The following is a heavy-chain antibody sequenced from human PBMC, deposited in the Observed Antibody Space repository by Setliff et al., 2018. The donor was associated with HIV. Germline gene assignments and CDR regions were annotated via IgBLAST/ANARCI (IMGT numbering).Heavy chain of an antibody. CDR2: INHSGST. V-gene: IGHV4-34*01. D-gene: IGHD3-10*01. J-gene: IGHJ4*02. CDR1: GGSFSGYY. Sequence: PSETLSLTCAVYGGSFSGYYWSWIRQPPGKGLEWIGEINHSGSTNYNPSLKSRVTTSVDTSKNQFSLKLSSVTAADTAVYYCARGPRYGSGTPFDYWGQGTLVTVSS. CDR3: ARGPRYGSGTPFDY.